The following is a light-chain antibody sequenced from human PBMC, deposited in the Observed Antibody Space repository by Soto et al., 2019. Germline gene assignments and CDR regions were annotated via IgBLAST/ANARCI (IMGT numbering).Light chain of an antibody. CDR3: QQYGSSPGT. CDR1: QSVSTF. CDR2: DAS. J-gene: IGKJ1*01. Sequence: EIVLTQSPATLSLSPGERATLSCRASQSVSTFLAWYQHKPGQAPRLLIYDASNRATGIPDRFRGSGSGTDFTLTISRLEPEDFAVYYCQQYGSSPGTFGQGTKVDIK. V-gene: IGKV3-20*01.